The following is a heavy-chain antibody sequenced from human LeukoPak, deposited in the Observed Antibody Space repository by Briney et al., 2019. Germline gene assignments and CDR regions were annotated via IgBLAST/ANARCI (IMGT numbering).Heavy chain of an antibody. Sequence: GGSLRLSCAASGFTFSSYGMHWVRQAPGKGLGWVAVIWYDGSNKYYADSVKGRFTISRDNSKNTLYLQMNSLRAEDTAVYYCARERGYFDYWGQGTLVTVSS. CDR3: ARERGYFDY. CDR1: GFTFSSYG. CDR2: IWYDGSNK. V-gene: IGHV3-33*01. J-gene: IGHJ4*02. D-gene: IGHD3-16*01.